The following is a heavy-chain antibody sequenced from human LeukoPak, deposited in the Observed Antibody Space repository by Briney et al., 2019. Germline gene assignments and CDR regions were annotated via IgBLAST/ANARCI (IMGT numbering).Heavy chain of an antibody. CDR2: IYSGGST. Sequence: PGGSLRLSCAASGFTVSSNYMSWVRQAPGKGLEWVSVIYSGGSTYYADSVKGRFTISRDNSKNTLYLQMNSLRAEDTAVYYCAKVGPLLEWLGSVDYWGQGTLVTVSS. CDR1: GFTVSSNY. J-gene: IGHJ4*02. CDR3: AKVGPLLEWLGSVDY. D-gene: IGHD3-3*01. V-gene: IGHV3-53*01.